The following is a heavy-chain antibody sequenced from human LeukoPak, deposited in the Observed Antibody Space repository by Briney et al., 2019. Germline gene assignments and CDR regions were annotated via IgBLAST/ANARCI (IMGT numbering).Heavy chain of an antibody. D-gene: IGHD1-26*01. J-gene: IGHJ4*02. V-gene: IGHV3-23*01. CDR2: ITSRSGST. CDR3: AKREPSGKYFDY. Sequence: GGSLRLSCAASVFTPSTYAMRWVREAPGGGVEWVLRITSRSGSTDYADSVKGRFTISRDNSKNTLYLQMNSLRAEDTAVYYCAKREPSGKYFDYWGQGTLVTVSS. CDR1: VFTPSTYA.